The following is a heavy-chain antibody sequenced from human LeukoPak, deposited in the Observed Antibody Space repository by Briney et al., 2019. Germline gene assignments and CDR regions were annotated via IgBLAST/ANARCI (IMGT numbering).Heavy chain of an antibody. J-gene: IGHJ4*02. CDR2: IYYSGST. V-gene: IGHV4-59*01. CDR3: ARAGGSGSYAFGY. CDR1: GGSISSYY. D-gene: IGHD3-10*01. Sequence: PSETLSLTCTVSGGSISSYYWSWIRQPPGKGLEWIGYIYYSGSTNYNPSLKSRVTISVDTSKNQFSLKLSSVTAADTAVYYCARAGGSGSYAFGYWGQGTLVTVSS.